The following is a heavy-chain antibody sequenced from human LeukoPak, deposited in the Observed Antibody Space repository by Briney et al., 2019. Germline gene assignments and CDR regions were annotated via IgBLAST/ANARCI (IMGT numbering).Heavy chain of an antibody. CDR3: ARDDYDSGSYNY. J-gene: IGHJ4*02. D-gene: IGHD3-10*01. CDR2: IIPTFGTA. V-gene: IGHV1-69*13. Sequence: SVKVSCKASGGTFSSYAISWVRQAPGQGLEWMGGIIPTFGTANYAQKFQGRVTITADESTSTAYMELSSLRSEDTAVYYCARDDYDSGSYNYWGQGTLVTVSS. CDR1: GGTFSSYA.